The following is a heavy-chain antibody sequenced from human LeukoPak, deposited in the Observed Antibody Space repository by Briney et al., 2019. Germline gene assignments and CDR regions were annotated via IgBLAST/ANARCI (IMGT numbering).Heavy chain of an antibody. CDR1: GFTFSSYA. CDR2: ISGSGGST. J-gene: IGHJ1*01. Sequence: GGSLRLPCAASGFTFSSYAMSWVRQAPGKGLEWVSAISGSGGSTYYPDSLKGRFTISRDNSKNTLYLQMNSLRAEDTAVYYCATTTMIVVVIEDFQHWGQGTLVTVSS. D-gene: IGHD3-22*01. V-gene: IGHV3-23*01. CDR3: ATTTMIVVVIEDFQH.